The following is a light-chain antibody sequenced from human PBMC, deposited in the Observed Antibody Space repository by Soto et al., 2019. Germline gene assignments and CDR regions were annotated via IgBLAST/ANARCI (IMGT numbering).Light chain of an antibody. CDR1: SSNIGSNT. CDR3: AAWDDSLNGQV. J-gene: IGLJ1*01. V-gene: IGLV1-44*01. Sequence: QSALTQPPSASGTPGQRVTISCSGSSSNIGSNTVNWYQQLPGTAPKLLIYSNNQRPSGVPDRFSGSKSGSSASLAISGLQSEDEAAYYCAAWDDSLNGQVFGTGTKVTVL. CDR2: SNN.